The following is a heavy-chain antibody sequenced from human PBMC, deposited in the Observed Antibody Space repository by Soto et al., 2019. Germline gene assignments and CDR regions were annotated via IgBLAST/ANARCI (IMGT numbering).Heavy chain of an antibody. J-gene: IGHJ4*02. V-gene: IGHV3-23*01. CDR2: ISGSGGST. Sequence: EVQLLESGGGLVQPGGSLRLSCAASGFTFSSYAMSWVHQAPGKGLEWVSAISGSGGSTYYADSVKGRFTISRDNSKNTLYLQMNSLRAEDTAVYYCAKDRGYCSSTSCQIDYWGQGTLVTVSS. CDR1: GFTFSSYA. CDR3: AKDRGYCSSTSCQIDY. D-gene: IGHD2-2*01.